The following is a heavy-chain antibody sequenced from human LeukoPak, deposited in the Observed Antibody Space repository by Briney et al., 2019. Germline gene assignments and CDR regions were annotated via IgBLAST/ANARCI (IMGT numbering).Heavy chain of an antibody. CDR2: IYYSGST. CDR3: ARDYYGSGSPLHWFDP. V-gene: IGHV4-39*01. CDR1: GGSISSSSYY. J-gene: IGHJ5*02. Sequence: PSETLSLTCTVSGGSISSSSYYWGWIRQPPGKGLEWIGSIYYSGSTYYNPSLKSRVTISVDTSKNQFSLKLSSVTAADTAVYYCARDYYGSGSPLHWFDPWGQGTLVTVSP. D-gene: IGHD3-10*01.